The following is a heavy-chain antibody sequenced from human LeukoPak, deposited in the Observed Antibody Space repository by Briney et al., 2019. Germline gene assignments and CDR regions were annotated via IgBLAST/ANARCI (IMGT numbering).Heavy chain of an antibody. CDR3: GRDPDYVWGSYRPLRY. D-gene: IGHD3-16*02. Sequence: SETLSLTCVVYGGSFSGYYWSWIRQPPGKGLEWIGEINHSGSTKYNPSLKSRVTISVDTSKNQFSLKLSSVTAADTAVYYCGRDPDYVWGSYRPLRYWGQGTLVTVSS. CDR2: INHSGST. CDR1: GGSFSGYY. J-gene: IGHJ4*02. V-gene: IGHV4-34*01.